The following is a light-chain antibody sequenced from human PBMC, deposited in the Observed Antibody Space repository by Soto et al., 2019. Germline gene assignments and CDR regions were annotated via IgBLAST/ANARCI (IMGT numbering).Light chain of an antibody. CDR2: KVS. CDR3: MQSTHWPIT. CDR1: HSLVYSDGNTY. J-gene: IGKJ5*01. Sequence: DGVVTQSPFSLPVALGQSASISCRSSHSLVYSDGNTYLSWFQQRPGQSPRRLIYKVSNRDSGVPDRFSGSGSGTDFTLKISRVEAGDVGLYYCMQSTHWPITFGQGIRLDIK. V-gene: IGKV2-30*01.